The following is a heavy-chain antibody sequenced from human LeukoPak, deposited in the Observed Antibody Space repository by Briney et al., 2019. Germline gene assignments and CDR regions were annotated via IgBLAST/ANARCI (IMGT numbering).Heavy chain of an antibody. D-gene: IGHD3-10*01. CDR2: ISYDGSNK. CDR1: GFTFSSYG. CDR3: AKDRQGRTRDRGNFLP. V-gene: IGHV3-30*18. J-gene: IGHJ5*02. Sequence: GGSLRLSCAASGFTFSSYGMHWVRQAPGKGLEWVAVISYDGSNKYYADSVKGRFTISRDNSKNTLYLQMNSLRAEDTAVYYCAKDRQGRTRDRGNFLPWGQGTLVTVSS.